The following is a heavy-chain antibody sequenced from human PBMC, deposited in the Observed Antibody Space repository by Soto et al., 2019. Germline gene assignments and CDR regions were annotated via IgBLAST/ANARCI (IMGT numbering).Heavy chain of an antibody. CDR1: GYTFTNYG. Sequence: GASVKVSCKASGYTFTNYGITWVRQAPGQGLEWMGWISAYNGNTNYAQNLQGRVTMTTDTSTSTAYMELRSLRSDDTAVYYCARDSWELFLINNGIDIWGQGTMVTVSS. CDR3: ARDSWELFLINNGIDI. D-gene: IGHD1-26*01. J-gene: IGHJ3*02. V-gene: IGHV1-18*01. CDR2: ISAYNGNT.